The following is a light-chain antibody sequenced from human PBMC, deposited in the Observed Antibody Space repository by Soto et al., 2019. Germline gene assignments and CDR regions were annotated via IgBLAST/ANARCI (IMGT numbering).Light chain of an antibody. J-gene: IGLJ1*01. CDR3: CSYAGSNNLI. Sequence: QSALTQPPSASGSPGQSVTISCTGTSSDIGAYNYVSWYHQYPGKAPKLMIFEVSKRPSGVPDRFSGSKSGNTASLTVSGLQAEDEAEYYCCSYAGSNNLIFGTVTKLTVL. V-gene: IGLV2-8*01. CDR1: SSDIGAYNY. CDR2: EVS.